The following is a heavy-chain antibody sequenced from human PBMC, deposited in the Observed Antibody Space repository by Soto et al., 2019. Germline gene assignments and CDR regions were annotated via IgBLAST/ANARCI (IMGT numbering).Heavy chain of an antibody. Sequence: QVQLQESGPGLVKPSETLSLTCTVSGGSISSYYWSWIRQPPGKGLEWIGYIYYSGSTNYNPSLKSRVTISVDTSKNQFSLKLSSVTAADTAVYYCARGGGGYGSGSYYNVRGHNWFDPWGQGTLVTVSS. V-gene: IGHV4-59*01. CDR2: IYYSGST. CDR1: GGSISSYY. CDR3: ARGGGGYGSGSYYNVRGHNWFDP. J-gene: IGHJ5*02. D-gene: IGHD3-10*01.